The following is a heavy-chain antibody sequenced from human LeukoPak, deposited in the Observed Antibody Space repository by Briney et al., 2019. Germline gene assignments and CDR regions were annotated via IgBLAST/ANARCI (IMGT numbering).Heavy chain of an antibody. V-gene: IGHV3-21*01. CDR2: ISSSSGYI. D-gene: IGHD4-17*01. J-gene: IGHJ4*02. CDR3: ARVGATVTTLNY. Sequence: GGSLRLSCAASGFTFSSYSMNWVRQAPGKGLEWVSSISSSSGYIHYADSVKGRFTISRDNAKNSLYLQMNSLRAEDTAVYYCARVGATVTTLNYWGQGTLVTVSS. CDR1: GFTFSSYS.